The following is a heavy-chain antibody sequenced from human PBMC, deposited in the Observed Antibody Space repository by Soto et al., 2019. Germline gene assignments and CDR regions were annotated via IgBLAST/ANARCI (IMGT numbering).Heavy chain of an antibody. J-gene: IGHJ4*02. CDR1: VFNLSHPW. CDR3: TCGYSTSLNPS. V-gene: IGHV3-15*01. D-gene: IGHD3-22*01. Sequence: GGSLRLSCVASVFNLSHPWMTWVRQAAGKGLEWVGRIKSKTDGGTADYAAPVKGRATISRDDSKNTVYLQMNSLTTEDTAVNYCTCGYSTSLNPSWGQGTLVTVS. CDR2: IKSKTDGGTA.